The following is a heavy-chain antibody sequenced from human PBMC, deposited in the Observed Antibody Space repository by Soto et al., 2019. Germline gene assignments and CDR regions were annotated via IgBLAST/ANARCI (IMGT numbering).Heavy chain of an antibody. J-gene: IGHJ6*02. CDR2: ISSSSSTI. V-gene: IGHV3-48*02. CDR3: ARGRYCSSTSCYTRWAYYYYGMDV. CDR1: GFTFSSYS. Sequence: SGGSLRLSCAASGFTFSSYSMNWVRQAPGKGLEWVSYISSSSSTIYYADSVKGRFTISRDNAKNSLYLQMNSLRDEDTAVYYCARGRYCSSTSCYTRWAYYYYGMDVWGQGTTVTVSS. D-gene: IGHD2-2*02.